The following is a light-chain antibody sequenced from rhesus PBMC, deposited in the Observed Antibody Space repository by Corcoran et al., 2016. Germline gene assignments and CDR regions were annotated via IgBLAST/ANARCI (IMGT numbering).Light chain of an antibody. CDR3: LQGYSTPWT. CDR2: AAS. CDR1: QGISDY. Sequence: DIQMTQSPSSLSASVGDRVTITCRASQGISDYLNWYQQKPGKAPKRLIYAASSLESGVPSRFSGSGSRTDFTPTIRSLQPEDFAAYDCLQGYSTPWTFGQGTKVEIK. V-gene: IGKV1-36*02. J-gene: IGKJ1*01.